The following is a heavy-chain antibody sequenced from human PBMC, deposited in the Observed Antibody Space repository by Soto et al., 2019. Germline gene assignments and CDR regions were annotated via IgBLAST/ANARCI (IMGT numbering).Heavy chain of an antibody. D-gene: IGHD6-19*01. CDR1: GYTFTSYA. J-gene: IGHJ5*02. Sequence: QVQLVQSGAEEKKPGASVKVSCKASGYTFTSYAMHWVRQAPGQRLEWMGWINAGNGNTKYSQKFQGRVTITRDTPASTAYIERSSLRYEDTAVYYCARGGGWYVWLYPWGQGTLVTVSS. CDR2: INAGNGNT. CDR3: ARGGGWYVWLYP. V-gene: IGHV1-3*05.